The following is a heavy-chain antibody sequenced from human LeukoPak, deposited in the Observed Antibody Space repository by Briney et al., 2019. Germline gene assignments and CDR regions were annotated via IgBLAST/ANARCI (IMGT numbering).Heavy chain of an antibody. V-gene: IGHV3-7*01. CDR3: ARRGYSSSLFDP. D-gene: IGHD6-13*01. Sequence: GGSLRLSCVASGFSFDSYWMNWVRQAPGRGLEWVANINHDATEKYYVDSVKGRLTISRDNAKNTLYLQMNSLRAEDTAVYYCARRGYSSSLFDPWGQGTLVTVSS. CDR2: INHDATEK. CDR1: GFSFDSYW. J-gene: IGHJ5*02.